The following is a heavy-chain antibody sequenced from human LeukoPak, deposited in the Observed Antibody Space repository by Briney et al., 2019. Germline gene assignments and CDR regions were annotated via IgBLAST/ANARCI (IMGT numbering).Heavy chain of an antibody. Sequence: GGALILSCADSGFTFSNYWMHWVRQAPGKGLVWVSHINNDGSSIIYAGSVKGRITISRDNAKNTLFLQMNSLRAEDTAVYYCARGSGFDYWGQGTLVTVSS. J-gene: IGHJ4*02. CDR3: ARGSGFDY. D-gene: IGHD3-3*01. CDR2: INNDGSSI. V-gene: IGHV3-74*01. CDR1: GFTFSNYW.